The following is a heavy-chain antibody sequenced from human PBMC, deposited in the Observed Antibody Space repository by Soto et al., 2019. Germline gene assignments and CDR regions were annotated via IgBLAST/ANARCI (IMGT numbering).Heavy chain of an antibody. CDR2: INHSRST. V-gene: IGHV4-34*01. CDR1: GGSFSGYY. D-gene: IGHD3-3*01. J-gene: IGHJ6*02. Sequence: SETLSLTCAVYGGSFSGYYWSWIRQLPGKGLEWIGEINHSRSTNYNPSLKSRVTISVDTSKNQFSLKLSSVTAADTAVYYCARGGGGADFWSGYYYYYYYGMDVWGQGTTVTVSS. CDR3: ARGGGGADFWSGYYYYYYYGMDV.